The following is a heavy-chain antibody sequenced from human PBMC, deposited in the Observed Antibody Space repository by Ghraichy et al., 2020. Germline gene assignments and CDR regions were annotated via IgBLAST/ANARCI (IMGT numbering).Heavy chain of an antibody. Sequence: GGSLRLSCAASGFSVGTNYMSWVRQAPGKGLEWVSIIYSGTNTYSTDSVKGRFTISRDHSKNTLDLQMNSLRAEDTAVYYCARDKGGGYCSSTSCQQTYFDLWGRGTLVTVSS. D-gene: IGHD2-2*01. CDR2: IYSGTNT. CDR1: GFSVGTNY. J-gene: IGHJ2*01. CDR3: ARDKGGGYCSSTSCQQTYFDL. V-gene: IGHV3-53*01.